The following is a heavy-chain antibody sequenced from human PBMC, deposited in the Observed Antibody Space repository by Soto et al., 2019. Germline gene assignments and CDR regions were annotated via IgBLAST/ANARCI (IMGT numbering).Heavy chain of an antibody. Sequence: ASVKVSCKASGYTFTSYDINWVRQATGQGLERMGWMNPNSGNTGYAQKFQGRVTMTRNTSISTAHMELSSVRSNDTAEYHCEGFIIGSGEHFYYMGVWGKGTMVTVS. CDR2: MNPNSGNT. J-gene: IGHJ6*03. CDR3: EGFIIGSGEHFYYMGV. D-gene: IGHD6-25*01. CDR1: GYTFTSYD. V-gene: IGHV1-8*01.